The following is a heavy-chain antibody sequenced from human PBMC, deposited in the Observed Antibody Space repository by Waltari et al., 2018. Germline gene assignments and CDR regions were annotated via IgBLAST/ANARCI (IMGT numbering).Heavy chain of an antibody. D-gene: IGHD3-3*01. CDR3: ARDQGPYDLWRGYYKGGYYYYGMDV. J-gene: IGHJ6*02. V-gene: IGHV1-18*01. CDR2: ISAYNGNT. Sequence: QVQLVQSGAEVKKPGASVKVSCKASGYTFTSYGISWVRQAPGQGLEWMGWISAYNGNTNYAQKLQGRVTMTTDTSTSTAYRELRGLRSDATAVYYCARDQGPYDLWRGYYKGGYYYYGMDVWGQGTTVTVSS. CDR1: GYTFTSYG.